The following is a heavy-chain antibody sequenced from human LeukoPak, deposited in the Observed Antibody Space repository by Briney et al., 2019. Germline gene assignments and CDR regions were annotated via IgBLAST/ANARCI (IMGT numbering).Heavy chain of an antibody. Sequence: GRSLRLSCVASGFTFTRNCMHWVRQAPGKGLEWVAAIPHDGSNAYYADSVKGRFTISRGDSKNTQYLQMNSLRIEDSAVYYCATGSDFYYASWGQGTLVTVSS. CDR1: GFTFTRNC. D-gene: IGHD3-3*01. J-gene: IGHJ5*02. CDR3: ATGSDFYYAS. V-gene: IGHV3-30-3*01. CDR2: IPHDGSNA.